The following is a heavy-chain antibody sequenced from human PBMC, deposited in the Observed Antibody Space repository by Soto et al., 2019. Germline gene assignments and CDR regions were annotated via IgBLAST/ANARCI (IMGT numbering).Heavy chain of an antibody. CDR2: ISAYNGNT. Sequence: GASVKVSCKASGYTFTSYYMHWVRQALGQGLEWMGRISAYNGNTNYAQKLQGRVTMTTDTSTSTAYMELRSLRSDDTAVYYCARRGYLFGYYYMDVWGKGTTVTVSS. D-gene: IGHD3-22*01. CDR3: ARRGYLFGYYYMDV. V-gene: IGHV1-18*04. J-gene: IGHJ6*03. CDR1: GYTFTSYY.